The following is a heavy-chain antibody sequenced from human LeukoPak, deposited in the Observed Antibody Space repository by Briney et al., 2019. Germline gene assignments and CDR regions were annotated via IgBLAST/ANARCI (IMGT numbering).Heavy chain of an antibody. D-gene: IGHD2-15*01. Sequence: SETLSLTCTVSGGSISSSSDYWDWIRQPPGKGLEWIGSIYYTGSTYYNPSLKSRVTISIDTSKNQFSLNVNSVTAADTAVYYCVRSKSGAYGWFDPWGQGTLVTVFS. CDR1: GGSISSSSDY. V-gene: IGHV4-39*07. CDR3: VRSKSGAYGWFDP. CDR2: IYYTGST. J-gene: IGHJ5*02.